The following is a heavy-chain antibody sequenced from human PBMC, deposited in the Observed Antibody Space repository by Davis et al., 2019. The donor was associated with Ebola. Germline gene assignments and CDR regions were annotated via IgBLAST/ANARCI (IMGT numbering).Heavy chain of an antibody. D-gene: IGHD3-10*01. V-gene: IGHV1-69*13. J-gene: IGHJ3*02. CDR1: GGTFSSYA. Sequence: SVKVSCKASGGTFSSYAISWVRQAPGQGLEWMGGIIPIFGTANYAQKFQGRVTITADESTSTAYMELSSLRSEDTAVYYCARETSAVRDAFDIWGQGTMVTVSS. CDR2: IIPIFGTA. CDR3: ARETSAVRDAFDI.